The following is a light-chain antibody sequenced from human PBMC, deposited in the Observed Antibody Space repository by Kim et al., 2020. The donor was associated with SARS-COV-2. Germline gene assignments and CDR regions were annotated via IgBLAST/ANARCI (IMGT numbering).Light chain of an antibody. Sequence: DIQMTQSPSSLSASVGDRVTITCRASQSISSYLNWYQQKPGKAHKFLIYAASSLQSGVPSRFSGSGSGTDFTLTISSLQPEDFATYYCQQSYSTPLTFGGGTKVDIK. J-gene: IGKJ4*01. CDR1: QSISSY. CDR2: AAS. V-gene: IGKV1-39*01. CDR3: QQSYSTPLT.